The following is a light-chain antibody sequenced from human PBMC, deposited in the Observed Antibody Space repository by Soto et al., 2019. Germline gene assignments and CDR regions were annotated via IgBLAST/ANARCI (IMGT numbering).Light chain of an antibody. J-gene: IGLJ1*01. Sequence: QSVLTQPPSVSAAPGQKVTISCSGSGSNIGKNSVSWYQQLPGTTPKLLIYDNYKRPSGIPDRFSGSRSGASATLGITGLQTGDEADYYCGTWDSSVRAGVFGTGTKVTVL. V-gene: IGLV1-51*01. CDR1: GSNIGKNS. CDR2: DNY. CDR3: GTWDSSVRAGV.